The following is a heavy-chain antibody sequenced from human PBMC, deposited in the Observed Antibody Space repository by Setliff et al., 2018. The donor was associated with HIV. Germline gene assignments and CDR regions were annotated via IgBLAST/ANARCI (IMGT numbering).Heavy chain of an antibody. CDR3: AIWEATMGFDS. J-gene: IGHJ4*02. D-gene: IGHD1-26*01. V-gene: IGHV3-30*04. Sequence: GGSLRLSCAASGFTFSNFAVHWVRQAPGKGLEWVAVISYDGRNKYYANSVKGRFTISRDNSKNTLFLQMDSLITEDAAVYYCAIWEATMGFDSWGQGALVTVSS. CDR1: GFTFSNFA. CDR2: ISYDGRNK.